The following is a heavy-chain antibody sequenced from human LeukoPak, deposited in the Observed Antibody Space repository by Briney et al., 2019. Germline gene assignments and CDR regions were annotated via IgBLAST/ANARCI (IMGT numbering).Heavy chain of an antibody. CDR2: IYPGDSDT. D-gene: IGHD5-24*01. V-gene: IGHV5-51*01. J-gene: IGHJ5*02. CDR3: ARQGWLQSEHNWFDP. Sequence: GESLQISCQGSGYSFTSYWIGWVRPMPGKGLEWMGIIYPGDSDTRYSPSFQGQVTISADKSISTAYLQWSSLKASDTAMYYCARQGWLQSEHNWFDPWGQGTLVTVSS. CDR1: GYSFTSYW.